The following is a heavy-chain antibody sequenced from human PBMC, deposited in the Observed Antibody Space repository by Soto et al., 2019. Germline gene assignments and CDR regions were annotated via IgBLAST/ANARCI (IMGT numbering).Heavy chain of an antibody. J-gene: IGHJ4*02. Sequence: PGESLKISCKGSGYSFTSYWIGWVRQMPGKGLEWMGIIYPGDSDTRYSPSFQGQVTISADKSISTAYLQWSSLKASDTAMYYCARLFSPPGLVLIPQYYVDYWGRGTLVTVSS. V-gene: IGHV5-51*01. CDR2: IYPGDSDT. CDR3: ARLFSPPGLVLIPQYYVDY. D-gene: IGHD6-19*01. CDR1: GYSFTSYW.